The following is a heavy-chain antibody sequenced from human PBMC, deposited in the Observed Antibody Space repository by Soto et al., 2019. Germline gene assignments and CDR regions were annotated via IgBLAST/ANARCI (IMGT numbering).Heavy chain of an antibody. J-gene: IGHJ4*02. D-gene: IGHD2-15*01. CDR2: MNPNSGNT. Sequence: ASVKVSCKASGYTFTSYDINWVRQATGQGLEWMGWMNPNSGNTGYAQKFQGRVTMTRNTSISTAYMELSSLRPEDTAVYYCARGLGYCSGGSCYSGTDFDYWGQGTLVTVSS. CDR1: GYTFTSYD. CDR3: ARGLGYCSGGSCYSGTDFDY. V-gene: IGHV1-8*01.